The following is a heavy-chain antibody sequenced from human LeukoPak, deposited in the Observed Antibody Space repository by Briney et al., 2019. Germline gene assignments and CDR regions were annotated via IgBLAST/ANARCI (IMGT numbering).Heavy chain of an antibody. CDR2: ISAYKGNT. V-gene: IGHV1-18*01. Sequence: ASVKVSCKASGYAFNVHGITWVRQAPGQGLEWMGWISAYKGNTNYAAKFQGRVTMTTDTSTRTGYMELTSLRSDDTAVYYCARTLGGNYVEMATGVDLWGRGTLVIVSS. CDR1: GYAFNVHG. J-gene: IGHJ2*01. D-gene: IGHD5-24*01. CDR3: ARTLGGNYVEMATGVDL.